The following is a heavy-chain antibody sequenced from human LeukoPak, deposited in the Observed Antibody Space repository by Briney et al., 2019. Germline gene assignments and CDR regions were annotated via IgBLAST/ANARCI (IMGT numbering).Heavy chain of an antibody. CDR1: GYTFTGHY. J-gene: IGHJ5*02. Sequence: GASVKVSCKASGYTFTGHYMHWVRQAPGQGLEWMGWINPNSGGTNYAQKFQGRVTMTRDTSISTAYMELSRLRSDDTAVYYCARGPSRDFGVVGRYNWFDPWGQGTLVTVSS. CDR3: ARGPSRDFGVVGRYNWFDP. CDR2: INPNSGGT. D-gene: IGHD3-3*01. V-gene: IGHV1-2*02.